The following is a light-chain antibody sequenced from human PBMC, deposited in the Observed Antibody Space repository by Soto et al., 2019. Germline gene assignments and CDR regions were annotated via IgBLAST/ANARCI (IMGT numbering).Light chain of an antibody. CDR3: QSYDSSLSGYV. CDR1: SSKIGAGYD. J-gene: IGLJ1*01. CDR2: GNS. V-gene: IGLV1-40*01. Sequence: QSVLTPPPSVSGAPGQRLTISCTGSSSKIGAGYDVHWYQQLPGTAPKLLVYGNSNRPSGVPDRSSGSKSGTSASLAITGLQAEDEADDYCQSYDSSLSGYVFGTGTKATVL.